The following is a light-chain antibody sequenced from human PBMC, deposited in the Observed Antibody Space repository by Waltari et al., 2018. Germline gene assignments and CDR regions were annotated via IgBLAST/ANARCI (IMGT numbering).Light chain of an antibody. J-gene: IGLJ3*02. CDR2: RNN. CDR1: SSNIGSNY. CDR3: ATWDDRLSGQRV. V-gene: IGLV1-47*01. Sequence: QSVLTQPPSASGTPGQRVTISCSGSSSNIGSNYGHWYQQLPGTAPKLLIYRNNRRPAGVPDRFSGSKAGTSASLAVSGLRSEDEADYYFATWDDRLSGQRVFGGGTKLTVL.